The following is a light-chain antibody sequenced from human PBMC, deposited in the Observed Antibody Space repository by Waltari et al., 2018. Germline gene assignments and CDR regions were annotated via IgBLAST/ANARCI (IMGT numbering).Light chain of an antibody. CDR3: QQRSNWPSGT. J-gene: IGKJ3*01. CDR1: QSVSSY. CDR2: ESS. Sequence: EIVLTQSPATLSLSPGERATLSCRASQSVSSYLAWYQQKPGPAPRLLIYESSNRATGIPARFSGSGSGTDFTLTISSLEPEDFAVYYCQQRSNWPSGTFGPGTKVDIK. V-gene: IGKV3-11*01.